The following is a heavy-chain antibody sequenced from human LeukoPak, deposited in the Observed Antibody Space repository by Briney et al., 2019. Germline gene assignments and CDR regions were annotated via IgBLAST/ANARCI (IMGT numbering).Heavy chain of an antibody. J-gene: IGHJ4*02. Sequence: GGSLRLSCAASGFTFSSYEMNWVRQAPGKGLEWVSYISSSGSTIYYADSVKGRSTISRDNAKNSLYLQMNSLRAEDTAVYYCARGSRELLGYWGQGTLVTVSS. V-gene: IGHV3-48*03. CDR3: ARGSRELLGY. D-gene: IGHD1-26*01. CDR2: ISSSGSTI. CDR1: GFTFSSYE.